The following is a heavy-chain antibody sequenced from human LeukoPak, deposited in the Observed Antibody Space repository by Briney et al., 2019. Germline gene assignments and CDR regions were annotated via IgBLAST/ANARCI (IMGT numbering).Heavy chain of an antibody. CDR1: GFSFSGYW. CDR2: INQDGSKK. D-gene: IGHD6-13*01. J-gene: IGHJ5*02. CDR3: AKDASSTWPYNWFDP. Sequence: QPGGSLRLSCTASGFSFSGYWMTWVRQTPGKGLEWVANINQDGSKKSYVDSVRGRFTISRDNAKNSLYLQMNSLRAEDTALYYCAKDASSTWPYNWFDPWGQGTLVTVSS. V-gene: IGHV3-7*03.